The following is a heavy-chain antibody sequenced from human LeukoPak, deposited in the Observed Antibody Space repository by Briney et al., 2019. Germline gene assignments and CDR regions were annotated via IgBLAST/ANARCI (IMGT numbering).Heavy chain of an antibody. CDR3: ARDSESSSWYTELDAFDI. CDR1: GFTFSSYE. Sequence: GGPLRLSCAASGFTFSSYEMNWVRQAPGKVLEWVSYISSRGSTIYYADFVKGRFTISRDNAKNSLYLQMNRLSAEDTAVYYCARDSESSSWYTELDAFDIWGQGKMVTVSS. D-gene: IGHD6-13*01. J-gene: IGHJ3*02. V-gene: IGHV3-48*03. CDR2: ISSRGSTI.